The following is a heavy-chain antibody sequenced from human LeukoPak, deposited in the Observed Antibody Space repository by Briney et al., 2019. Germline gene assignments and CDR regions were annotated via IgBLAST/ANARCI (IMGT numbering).Heavy chain of an antibody. CDR2: ISGSGDKT. V-gene: IGHV3-23*01. D-gene: IGHD1-1*01. J-gene: IGHJ4*02. CDR3: AKEAIPHLNSDSWVEY. CDR1: GITFNRYA. Sequence: GGSLRLSCAASGITFNRYAMSWARQAPGEGLEWVSGISGSGDKTYYADSVKGRFTISRDNSKNTLYPQMNSLRAEDTAVYYCAKEAIPHLNSDSWVEYWGRGTMVTVSS.